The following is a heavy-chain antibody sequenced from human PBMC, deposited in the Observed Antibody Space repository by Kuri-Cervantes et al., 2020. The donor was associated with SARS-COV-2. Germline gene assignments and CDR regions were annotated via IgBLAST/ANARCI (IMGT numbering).Heavy chain of an antibody. CDR3: ARRGGYYDFWSGSGIDY. CDR1: GGSISSGDYY. Sequence: SETLSLTCTVSGGSISSGDYYWSWIRQPPGKGLEWIGYIYYSGSTYYNPSLKSRVTISVDTSKNQFSLKLSSVTAADTAVYYCARRGGYYDFWSGSGIDYWGQGTLVTVSS. J-gene: IGHJ4*02. CDR2: IYYSGST. D-gene: IGHD3-3*01. V-gene: IGHV4-30-4*08.